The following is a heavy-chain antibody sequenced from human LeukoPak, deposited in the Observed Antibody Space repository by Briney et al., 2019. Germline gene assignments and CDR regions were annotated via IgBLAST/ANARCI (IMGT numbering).Heavy chain of an antibody. V-gene: IGHV1-69*04. J-gene: IGHJ5*02. CDR2: IIPILGIA. Sequence: SVKVSCKASGGTFITYTISWVRQAPGQGREWRGGIIPILGIANYAQKSQGKVTITADKSTTTAYMELSSLRSEDTAVYYCARDQVDSRAPWFDRWGQGTLVTVSS. D-gene: IGHD3-22*01. CDR1: GGTFITYT. CDR3: ARDQVDSRAPWFDR.